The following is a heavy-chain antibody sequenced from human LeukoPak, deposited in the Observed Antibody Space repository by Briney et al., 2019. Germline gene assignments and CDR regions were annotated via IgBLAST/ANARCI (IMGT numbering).Heavy chain of an antibody. J-gene: IGHJ6*03. CDR3: ARDKLGITIFGVVSHYYYYMDV. CDR2: IIPIFGTA. V-gene: IGHV1-69*06. Sequence: GASVKVSFKASGGTFSSYAISWVRQAPGQGLEWMGGIIPIFGTANYAQKFQGRVTITADKSTSTAYMELSSLRSEDTAVYYCARDKLGITIFGVVSHYYYYMDVWGKGTTVTVSS. CDR1: GGTFSSYA. D-gene: IGHD3-3*01.